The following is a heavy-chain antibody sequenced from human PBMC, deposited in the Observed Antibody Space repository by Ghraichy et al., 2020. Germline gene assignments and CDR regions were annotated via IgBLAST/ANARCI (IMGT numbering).Heavy chain of an antibody. D-gene: IGHD3-22*01. CDR1: GGSFSGYY. Sequence: ESLNISCAVYGGSFSGYYWSWIRQPPGKGLEWIGEINHSGSTNYNPSLKSRVTISVDTSKNQFSLKLSSMTAADTAVYYCARGYDSSGYSNWFDPWGQGTLVTVSS. V-gene: IGHV4-34*01. CDR3: ARGYDSSGYSNWFDP. J-gene: IGHJ5*02. CDR2: INHSGST.